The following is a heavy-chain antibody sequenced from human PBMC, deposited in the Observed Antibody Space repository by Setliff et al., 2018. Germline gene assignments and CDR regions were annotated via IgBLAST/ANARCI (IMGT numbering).Heavy chain of an antibody. CDR1: GFTFRTYW. CDR2: IISDGTYT. J-gene: IGHJ4*02. V-gene: IGHV3-74*01. Sequence: GVLKISCTASGFTFRTYWMHWVRQAPGKGLVWVSRIISDGTYTNYADSVKGRFTVSRDNAKNTLYLEMNSLRVDDTATYYCASARQKVGFDYWGQGALVTVSS. CDR3: ASARQKVGFDY. D-gene: IGHD1-26*01.